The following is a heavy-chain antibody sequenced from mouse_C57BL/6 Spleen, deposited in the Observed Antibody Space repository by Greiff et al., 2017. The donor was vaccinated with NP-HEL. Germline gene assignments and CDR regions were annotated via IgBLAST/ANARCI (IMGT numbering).Heavy chain of an antibody. Sequence: EVKLQESGPVLVKPGASVKMSCKASGYTFTDYYMNWVKQSHGKSLEWIGVINPYNGGTSYNQKFKGKATLTVDKSSSTAYMELNSLTSEDPAVYYCAREGYSNPFSWFAYWGQGTLVTVSA. CDR3: AREGYSNPFSWFAY. D-gene: IGHD2-5*01. J-gene: IGHJ3*01. V-gene: IGHV1-19*01. CDR2: INPYNGGT. CDR1: GYTFTDYY.